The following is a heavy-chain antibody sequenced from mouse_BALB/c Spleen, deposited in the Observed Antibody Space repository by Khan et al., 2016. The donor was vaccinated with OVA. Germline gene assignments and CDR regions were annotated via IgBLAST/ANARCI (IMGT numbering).Heavy chain of an antibody. CDR3: AREIRQGGFAY. CDR2: IWGDGST. Sequence: QVQLKESGPGLVAPSQSLSITCTVSGFSLTDYGINWIRQPPGKGLEWLGMIWGDGSTDYNSALKSRQGIGKSNSKSHVFLKMHSLQTEDTALFFCAREIRQGGFAYWGQGTLVTVSA. V-gene: IGHV2-6-7*01. CDR1: GFSLTDYG. J-gene: IGHJ3*01. D-gene: IGHD1-2*01.